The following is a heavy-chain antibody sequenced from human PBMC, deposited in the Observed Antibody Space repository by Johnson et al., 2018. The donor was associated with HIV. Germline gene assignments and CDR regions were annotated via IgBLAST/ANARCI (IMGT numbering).Heavy chain of an antibody. CDR2: ISYDGKNK. CDR3: ASGLGIVGATRSAFDI. D-gene: IGHD1-26*01. J-gene: IGHJ3*02. V-gene: IGHV3-30*03. CDR1: GFTVSSNY. Sequence: QVQLVESGGGLIQPGGSLRLSCAASGFTVSSNYMSWVRQAPGKGLEWVAVISYDGKNKYYADSVKGRFTISRDNSKNTLYLQMNSLRAEDTAVYYCASGLGIVGATRSAFDIWGQGTMVTVSS.